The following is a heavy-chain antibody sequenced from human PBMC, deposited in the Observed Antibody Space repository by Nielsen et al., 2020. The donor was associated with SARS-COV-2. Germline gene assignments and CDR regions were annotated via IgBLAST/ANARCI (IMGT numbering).Heavy chain of an antibody. CDR3: ARGGNWLLYYYYMDV. D-gene: IGHD3-9*01. V-gene: IGHV3-7*04. CDR2: IKQDGSEK. J-gene: IGHJ6*03. Sequence: GESLKISCAASGFTFSSYWMSWVRQAPGKGLEWVANIKQDGSEKYYADSVKGRFTISRDNSKNTLYLQMNSLRAEDTAVYYCARGGNWLLYYYYMDVWGKGTTVTVSS. CDR1: GFTFSSYW.